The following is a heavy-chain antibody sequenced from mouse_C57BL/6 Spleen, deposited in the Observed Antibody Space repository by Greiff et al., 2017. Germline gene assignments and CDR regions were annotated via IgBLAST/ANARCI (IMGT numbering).Heavy chain of an antibody. V-gene: IGHV1-66*01. D-gene: IGHD2-2*01. CDR3: ARWGYGYDDYYAMDY. Sequence: VQLQQSGPELVKPGASVKISCKASGYSFTSYYIHWVKQRPGQGLEWIGWIYPGSGNTKYNEKFKGKATLTADTSSSTAYMQLSSLTSEDSAVYYCARWGYGYDDYYAMDYWGQGTSVTVSS. J-gene: IGHJ4*01. CDR1: GYSFTSYY. CDR2: IYPGSGNT.